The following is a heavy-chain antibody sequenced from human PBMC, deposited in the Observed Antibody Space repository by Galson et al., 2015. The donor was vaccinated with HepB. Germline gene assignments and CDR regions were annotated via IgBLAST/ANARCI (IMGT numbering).Heavy chain of an antibody. CDR1: GFTFSNAW. CDR2: IKSNTEGGTT. J-gene: IGHJ4*02. D-gene: IGHD3-9*01. CDR3: ATAAPGLFDWLLFFDY. Sequence: SLRLSCAASGFTFSNAWMSWVRQAPGKGLEWVGRIKSNTEGGTTEYAAPVKGRFTISRDDSKNRLYLQMNSLKTEDTAVYYCATAAPGLFDWLLFFDYWGQGTLVTVSS. V-gene: IGHV3-15*01.